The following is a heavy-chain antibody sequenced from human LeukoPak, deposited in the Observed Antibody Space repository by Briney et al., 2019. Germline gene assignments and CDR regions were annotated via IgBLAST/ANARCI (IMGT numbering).Heavy chain of an antibody. CDR3: ARHGYSAYGGFDY. Sequence: GGSLRLSCEASGFTFSNYSMNWVRQAPGKGLEWVSYISSSGSTIYYADSVKGRFTISRDNAKNSLYLQMNSLRAEDTAVYYCARHGYSAYGGFDYWGQGTLVTVSS. J-gene: IGHJ4*02. CDR1: GFTFSNYS. D-gene: IGHD5-12*01. V-gene: IGHV3-48*04. CDR2: ISSSGSTI.